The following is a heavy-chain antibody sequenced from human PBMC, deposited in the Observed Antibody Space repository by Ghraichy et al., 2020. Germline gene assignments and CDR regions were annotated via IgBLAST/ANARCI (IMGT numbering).Heavy chain of an antibody. CDR3: ARKLYFDLLTYYFDY. D-gene: IGHD3-9*01. V-gene: IGHV1-69*04. CDR2: IIPILGIA. J-gene: IGHJ4*02. CDR1: GGTFSSYA. Sequence: SVKVSCKASGGTFSSYAISWVRQAPGQGLEWMGRIIPILGIANYAQKFQGRVTITADKSTSTAYMELSSLRSEDTAVYYCARKLYFDLLTYYFDYWGQGTLVTVSS.